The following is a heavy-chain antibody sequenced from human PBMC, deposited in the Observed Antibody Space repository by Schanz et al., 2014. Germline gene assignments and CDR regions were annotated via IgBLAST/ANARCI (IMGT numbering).Heavy chain of an antibody. D-gene: IGHD2-21*02. J-gene: IGHJ4*02. CDR3: AKQVAYGGDFQ. Sequence: QVQLLESGGGLFKPGGSLRLSCAGSGFTFADYYMTWIRQAPGKGLEWISYVSSYDTTVSYADSVKGRFTISRDNAKNSVYLQMNSLRAEDTAVYYCAKQVAYGGDFQWGQGTLVTVSS. CDR1: GFTFADYY. CDR2: VSSYDTTV. V-gene: IGHV3-11*01.